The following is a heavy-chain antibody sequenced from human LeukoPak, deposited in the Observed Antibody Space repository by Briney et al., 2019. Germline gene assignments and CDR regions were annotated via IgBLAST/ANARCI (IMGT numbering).Heavy chain of an antibody. Sequence: ASVKVSCKASGGTFSSYAISWVRQAPGQGLEWMGIINPRVGTTKYAQKFQGRVTMTRDMSTSTVYMELSSLRSEDTAVYYCARTAPWELLGAFDYWGQGTLVTVSS. D-gene: IGHD1-26*01. CDR3: ARTAPWELLGAFDY. CDR1: GGTFSSYA. V-gene: IGHV1-46*01. CDR2: INPRVGTT. J-gene: IGHJ4*02.